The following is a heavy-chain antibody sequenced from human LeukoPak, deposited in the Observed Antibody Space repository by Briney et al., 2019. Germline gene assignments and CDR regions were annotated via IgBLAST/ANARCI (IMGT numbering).Heavy chain of an antibody. CDR3: ARTYDSSGYLYYFDY. J-gene: IGHJ4*02. CDR1: GFTFSSYS. D-gene: IGHD3-22*01. CDR2: ISSSSSYI. V-gene: IGHV3-21*01. Sequence: GGSLRLSCAASGFTFSSYSMNWVRQAPGEGLEWVSSISSSSSYIYYADSVKGRFTISRDNAKNSLYLQMNSLRAEDTAVYYCARTYDSSGYLYYFDYWGQGTLVTVSS.